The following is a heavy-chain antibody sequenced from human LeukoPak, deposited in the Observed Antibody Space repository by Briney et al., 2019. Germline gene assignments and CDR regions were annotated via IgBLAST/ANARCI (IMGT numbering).Heavy chain of an antibody. D-gene: IGHD5-24*01. CDR3: ATVSDGYNRYKSAFDI. CDR2: ISYDGSNK. CDR1: EFTFSNYA. Sequence: GGSLRLSCAASEFTFSNYAMYWVRQAPGKGLEWVAVISYDGSNKYYADSVKGRFTISRDNSKNTQSLQMNSLRAEDTAVYYCATVSDGYNRYKSAFDIWGQGTMVTVSS. J-gene: IGHJ3*02. V-gene: IGHV3-30*04.